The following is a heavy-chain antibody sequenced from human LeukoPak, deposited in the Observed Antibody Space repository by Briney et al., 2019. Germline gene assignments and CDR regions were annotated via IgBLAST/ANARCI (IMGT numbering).Heavy chain of an antibody. V-gene: IGHV3-15*07. Sequence: GGSLRLSCAASGFSFNDAWMNWVRQPPGKGLEWVGRIKRRSDGGTPDYAAPVQGRFTISRDESQNTLYLQMNSLKTGDTAVYYCTTDTRRIDTFAWGQGTLVTVAA. D-gene: IGHD2-2*01. CDR1: GFSFNDAW. CDR3: TTDTRRIDTFA. J-gene: IGHJ4*02. CDR2: IKRRSDGGTP.